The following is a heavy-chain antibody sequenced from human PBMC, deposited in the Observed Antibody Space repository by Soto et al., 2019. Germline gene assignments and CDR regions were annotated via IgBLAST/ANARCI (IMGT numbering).Heavy chain of an antibody. V-gene: IGHV1-69*12. CDR3: AREMIRSPFDP. CDR1: GGTFSSYA. J-gene: IGHJ5*02. CDR2: IIPIFGTA. D-gene: IGHD3-22*01. Sequence: QVQLVQSGAEVKKPGSSVKVSCKASGGTFSSYAISWVRQAPGQGLEWMGGIIPIFGTANYAQKLQGRVTITADESTSTAYMELSSLRSEETAVYYCAREMIRSPFDPWGQGTLVTVSS.